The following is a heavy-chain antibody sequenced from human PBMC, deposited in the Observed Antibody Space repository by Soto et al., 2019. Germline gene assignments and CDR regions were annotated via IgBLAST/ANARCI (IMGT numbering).Heavy chain of an antibody. CDR3: ARDQGIFGVAPQHYYYYYGMDV. J-gene: IGHJ6*02. Sequence: SETLSLTCAVSGGSISSSNWWSWVRQPPGKGLEWIGEIYHSGSTNYNPSLKSRVTISVDKSKNQFSLKLSSVTAADTAVYYCARDQGIFGVAPQHYYYYYGMDVWGQGTTVTVSS. CDR1: GGSISSSNW. V-gene: IGHV4-4*02. D-gene: IGHD3-3*01. CDR2: IYHSGST.